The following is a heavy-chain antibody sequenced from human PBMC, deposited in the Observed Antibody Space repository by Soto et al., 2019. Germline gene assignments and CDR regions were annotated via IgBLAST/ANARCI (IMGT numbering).Heavy chain of an antibody. CDR1: GGTFSSYT. CDR3: PRDHRPLDYESGERRFDY. J-gene: IGHJ4*02. Sequence: QVQLVQSGAEVKKPGSSVKVSCKASGGTFSSYTISWVRQAPGQGLEWMGRIIPILGIANYAKKFQGRVSINADKSTSTAYLKLRSLRSKDTAVDYCPRDHRPLDYESGERRFDYWGQGTLVTVSS. V-gene: IGHV1-69*08. CDR2: IIPILGIA. D-gene: IGHD3-16*01.